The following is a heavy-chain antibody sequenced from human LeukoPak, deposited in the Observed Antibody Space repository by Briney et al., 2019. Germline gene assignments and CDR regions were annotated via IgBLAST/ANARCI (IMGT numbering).Heavy chain of an antibody. CDR3: ARDNSVGDTAWWFDP. CDR1: GFTFTSYD. Sequence: VASVKVSCKASGFTFTSYDINWVRQATGQGLEWMGWMNPNSGNTGYAQKFQGRLSLTRDMSTSTDYMELSSLRSEDTAVYYCARDNSVGDTAWWFDPWGQGTLVTVSS. J-gene: IGHJ5*02. CDR2: MNPNSGNT. V-gene: IGHV1-8*01. D-gene: IGHD1-26*01.